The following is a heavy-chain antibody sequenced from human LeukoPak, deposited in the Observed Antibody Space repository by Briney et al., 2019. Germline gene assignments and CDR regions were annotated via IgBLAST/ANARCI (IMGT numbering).Heavy chain of an antibody. CDR3: ARGTYYYYDSSGYLFWFDP. Sequence: PSETLSLTCTVSGGSISSYYYSWIRQPPGKGLEWIGYIYYSGSTNYNPSLKSRVTISVDTSKNQFSLKLSSVTAADTAVYYCARGTYYYYDSSGYLFWFDPWGQGTLVTVSS. V-gene: IGHV4-59*01. J-gene: IGHJ5*02. CDR2: IYYSGST. D-gene: IGHD3-22*01. CDR1: GGSISSYY.